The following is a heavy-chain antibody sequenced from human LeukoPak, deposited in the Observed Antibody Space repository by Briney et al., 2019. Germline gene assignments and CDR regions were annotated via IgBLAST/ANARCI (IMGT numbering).Heavy chain of an antibody. CDR3: ARSGIQLWFDYYYYMDV. D-gene: IGHD5-18*01. CDR2: INPNSGGT. CDR1: GYTFTGYY. Sequence: ASVKVSCKASGYTFTGYYMHWVRQAPGQRLEWMGRINPNSGGTNYAQKFQGRVTMTRDTSISTAYMELSRLRSDDTAVYYCARSGIQLWFDYYYYMDVWGKGTTVTVSS. V-gene: IGHV1-2*06. J-gene: IGHJ6*03.